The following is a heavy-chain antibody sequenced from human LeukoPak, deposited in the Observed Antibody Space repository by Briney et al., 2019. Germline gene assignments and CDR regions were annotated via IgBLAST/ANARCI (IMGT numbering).Heavy chain of an antibody. D-gene: IGHD3-9*01. V-gene: IGHV4-4*02. CDR3: ARSIPPGYFDWLDAFDI. Sequence: SETLSLTCAVSGGSISSSNWWSWVRQPPGKGLEWIGEIYHSGSTNYNPSLKSRVTISVDKSKNQFSLKLSSVSAADTAVYYCARSIPPGYFDWLDAFDIWGQGTMVTVSS. J-gene: IGHJ3*02. CDR1: GGSISSSNW. CDR2: IYHSGST.